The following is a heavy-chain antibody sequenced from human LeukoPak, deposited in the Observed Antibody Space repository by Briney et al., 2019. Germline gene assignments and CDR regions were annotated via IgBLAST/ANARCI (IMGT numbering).Heavy chain of an antibody. J-gene: IGHJ4*02. Sequence: SETLSLTCTVSGYSISSGYYWGWIRQPPGKGLEWIGSIYHSGSTYYNPSLKSRVTISVDTSKNQFSLKLSSVTAADTAVYYCAREAAAGTRGYWGQGTLVTVSS. CDR3: AREAAAGTRGY. V-gene: IGHV4-38-2*02. D-gene: IGHD6-13*01. CDR2: IYHSGST. CDR1: GYSISSGYY.